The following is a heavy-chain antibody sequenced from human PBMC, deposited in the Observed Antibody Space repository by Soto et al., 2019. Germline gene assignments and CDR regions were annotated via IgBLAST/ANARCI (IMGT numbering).Heavy chain of an antibody. D-gene: IGHD6-19*01. J-gene: IGHJ4*02. CDR3: ARVAAGTAVAGIFGY. CDR2: IYYSGST. Sequence: SSETLSLTCTVSGGSISSGGYYWSWIRQHPGKGLEWIGYIYYSGSTYYNPSLKSRVTISVDTSKNQFSLKLSSVTAADTAVYYCARVAAGTAVAGIFGYWGQGTLVTVSS. CDR1: GGSISSGGYY. V-gene: IGHV4-31*03.